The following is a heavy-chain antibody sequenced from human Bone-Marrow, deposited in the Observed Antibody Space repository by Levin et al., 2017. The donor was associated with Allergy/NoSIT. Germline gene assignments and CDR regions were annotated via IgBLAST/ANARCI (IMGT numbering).Heavy chain of an antibody. CDR1: EFTFSSYT. CDR3: AKDRTKPVAGPLDY. J-gene: IGHJ4*02. Sequence: GGSLRLSCAASEFTFSSYTMHWVRQAPGRGLEWVAVMSYDGINKDYTDSVKGRFTISRDNSKNTLYLQMNSLRAEDTAMYYCAKDRTKPVAGPLDYWGQGTLVTVSS. D-gene: IGHD6-19*01. V-gene: IGHV3-30-3*01. CDR2: MSYDGINK.